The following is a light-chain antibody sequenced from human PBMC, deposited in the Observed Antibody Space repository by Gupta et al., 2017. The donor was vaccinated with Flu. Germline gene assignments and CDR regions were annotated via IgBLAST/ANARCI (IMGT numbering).Light chain of an antibody. V-gene: IGLV1-44*01. CDR2: GNN. CDR3: AAWDDSLNGHYV. CDR1: SSNNGSNT. Sequence: QSVLAQPPSASGTPGQTVTIACSGSSSNNGSNTVNWYQQVPGTPPKLLIYGNNQRPSGVPDRFSGSKSGTSASLAISGLQSEDEADYYCAAWDDSLNGHYVFGTGTKVTVL. J-gene: IGLJ1*01.